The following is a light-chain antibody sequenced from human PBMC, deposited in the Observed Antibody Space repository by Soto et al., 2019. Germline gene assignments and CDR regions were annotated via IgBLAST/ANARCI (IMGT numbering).Light chain of an antibody. J-gene: IGKJ4*01. V-gene: IGKV1-39*01. CDR3: QKYNSAPPLT. CDR2: VAS. Sequence: DIQMTQSPSSLSACVGDRVTITCRASHSISTYLNWYQQKPGKAPKLLILVASTLPSGVPSRFSGSGSGTDFTLTISSLQPEDVATYYCQKYNSAPPLTFGGGTKVDIK. CDR1: HSISTY.